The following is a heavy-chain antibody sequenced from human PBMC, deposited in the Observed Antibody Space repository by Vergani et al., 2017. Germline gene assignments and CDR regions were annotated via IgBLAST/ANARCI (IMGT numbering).Heavy chain of an antibody. CDR1: GGTFSSYA. D-gene: IGHD4-17*01. Sequence: QVQLVQSGAEVKKPGSSVKVSCKASGGTFSSYAISWVRQAPGQGLEWMGRIIPIFGTANYAQKLQGRVTMTTDTSTSTAYMELRSLRSDDTAVYYCATGNNDDGDCGGYWGQGTLVTVSS. CDR2: IIPIFGTA. CDR3: ATGNNDDGDCGGY. V-gene: IGHV1-69*06. J-gene: IGHJ4*02.